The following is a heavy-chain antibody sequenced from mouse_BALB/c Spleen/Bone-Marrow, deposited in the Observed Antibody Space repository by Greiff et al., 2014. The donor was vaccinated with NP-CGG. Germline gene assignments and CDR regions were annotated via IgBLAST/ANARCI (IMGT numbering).Heavy chain of an antibody. Sequence: EVQLQQSGTVLARPGASVKMSCKASGYSFTSYWMYWIKQRPGQGLEWIGAIYPGNSGTSYDQNFKGKAKLTAVTSACTAYMELSSLTNEDSAVYYCTRSITTAVEFDYWGQGTSLTVSS. CDR1: GYSFTSYW. CDR3: TRSITTAVEFDY. V-gene: IGHV1-5*01. CDR2: IYPGNSGT. D-gene: IGHD1-1*01. J-gene: IGHJ2*03.